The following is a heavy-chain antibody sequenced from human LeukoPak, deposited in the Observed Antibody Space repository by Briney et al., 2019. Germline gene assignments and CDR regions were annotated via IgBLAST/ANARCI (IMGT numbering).Heavy chain of an antibody. CDR3: ARGYYDILTGYYHAPDY. CDR1: GFTFSSYA. D-gene: IGHD3-9*01. J-gene: IGHJ4*02. CDR2: ISSSTSTK. Sequence: GGSLRLSCAASGFTFSSYAMHWVRQAPGRGLEWVAYISSSTSTKFYTDSVKGRFTISRDNAKNSLYLQMNSLSDEDTAVYYCARGYYDILTGYYHAPDYWGQGSLVTVSS. V-gene: IGHV3-48*02.